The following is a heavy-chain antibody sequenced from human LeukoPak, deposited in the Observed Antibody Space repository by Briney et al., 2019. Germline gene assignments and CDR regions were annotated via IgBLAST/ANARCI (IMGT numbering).Heavy chain of an antibody. CDR3: ARDRIGTDYFDY. D-gene: IGHD1-1*01. V-gene: IGHV1-18*01. J-gene: IGHJ4*02. CDR2: ISAYNGNT. CDR1: GYTFTSYG. Sequence: ASVKVSCKASGYTFTSYGISWVRQAPGQGLEWMGWISAYNGNTNYAQKLQGRVTMTTDTSASTAYMELRSLRSDDTAVYYCARDRIGTDYFDYWGQGTLVTVSS.